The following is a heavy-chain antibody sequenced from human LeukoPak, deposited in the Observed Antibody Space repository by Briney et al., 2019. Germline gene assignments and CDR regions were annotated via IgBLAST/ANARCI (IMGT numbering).Heavy chain of an antibody. CDR1: GYTFTGYY. D-gene: IGHD3-10*01. CDR3: ARDLVRGVRADY. CDR2: INPNSGAT. V-gene: IGHV1-2*02. Sequence: GASVKVSCKASGYTFTGYYMHWVRQAPGQGLEWMGWINPNSGATNYAQKFQGRVTMTRDTSISTASMELSSLKPDDTAVYYCARDLVRGVRADYWGQGTLVTVSS. J-gene: IGHJ4*02.